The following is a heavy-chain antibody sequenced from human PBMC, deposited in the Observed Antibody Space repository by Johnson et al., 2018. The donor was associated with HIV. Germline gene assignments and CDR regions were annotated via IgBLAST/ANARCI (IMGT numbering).Heavy chain of an antibody. Sequence: QLVESWGTLVQPGGSLRLSCAASGFTFSTYAMNWVRQASGKGLEWVSASSGSGGSTYYADSVKGRFTISRDNSKNTLYLQMNSLRAEDTAVYYCAKVGSYYPSTGGNAFDIWGQGTMVTVSS. J-gene: IGHJ3*02. CDR3: AKVGSYYPSTGGNAFDI. D-gene: IGHD3-10*01. CDR1: GFTFSTYA. CDR2: SSGSGGST. V-gene: IGHV3-23*04.